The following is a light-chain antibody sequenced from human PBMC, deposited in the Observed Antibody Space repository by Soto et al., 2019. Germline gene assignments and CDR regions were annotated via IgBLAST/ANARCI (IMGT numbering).Light chain of an antibody. Sequence: EIVMTQSPATLSVSPGERATLSCRASQSVSSNLAWYQQKPGQAPRLLIYDASNRATGIPARFSGSGSGTDFTLTISRLEPEDFALYYCQQYGSSPRISFGQGTRLEI. CDR2: DAS. V-gene: IGKV3-20*01. CDR3: QQYGSSPRIS. J-gene: IGKJ5*01. CDR1: QSVSSN.